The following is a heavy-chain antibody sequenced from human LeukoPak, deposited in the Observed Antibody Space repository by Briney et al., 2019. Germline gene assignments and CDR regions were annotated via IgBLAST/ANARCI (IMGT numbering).Heavy chain of an antibody. D-gene: IGHD6-19*01. CDR1: GGSIRSSYYY. CDR2: IYDSGST. Sequence: SETLSLTCTVSGGSIRSSYYYWGWIRQPPGKGLEWIGSIYDSGSTYYNPSLKSRVAISVDTSKNQFSLKLNSVTAADTAVYYCARDSSGWYSNFDYWGQGTLVTVSS. V-gene: IGHV4-39*02. CDR3: ARDSSGWYSNFDY. J-gene: IGHJ4*02.